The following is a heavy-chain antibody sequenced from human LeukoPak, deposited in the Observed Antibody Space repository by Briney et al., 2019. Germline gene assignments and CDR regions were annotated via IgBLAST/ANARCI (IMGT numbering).Heavy chain of an antibody. CDR2: IYYSGST. CDR3: AGSPGLFFDY. V-gene: IGHV4-59*08. J-gene: IGHJ4*02. CDR1: GGSISSYY. Sequence: SETLSLTCTVSGGSISSYYWSWIRQPPGKGLEWIGYIYYSGSTNYNPSLKSRLTISVDTSKILFSLKLTSMTAADTAVYYCAGSPGLFFDYWGQGTLVTVSS.